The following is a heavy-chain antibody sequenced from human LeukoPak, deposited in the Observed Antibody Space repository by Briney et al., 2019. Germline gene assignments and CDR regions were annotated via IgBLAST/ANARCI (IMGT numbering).Heavy chain of an antibody. Sequence: ASVKVSCKASGYTFTSYYIHWVRQAPGQGLEWMGIINPSGGGTSYAQKFQGRVTMTTDTFTRTVYMELSSLRSEDTAIYYCARVRDGYSYANFDSWGQGTLVTVSS. J-gene: IGHJ4*02. CDR1: GYTFTSYY. CDR3: ARVRDGYSYANFDS. D-gene: IGHD5-18*01. V-gene: IGHV1-46*01. CDR2: INPSGGGT.